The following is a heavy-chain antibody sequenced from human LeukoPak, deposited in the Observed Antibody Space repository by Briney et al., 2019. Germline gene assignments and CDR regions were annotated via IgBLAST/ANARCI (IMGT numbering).Heavy chain of an antibody. J-gene: IGHJ6*03. D-gene: IGHD4-17*01. CDR3: ARAYGDYGYYYYYYIDV. CDR2: IYYSGST. V-gene: IGHV4-59*01. CDR1: GGSISSYY. Sequence: SETLSRTCSGSGGSISSYYWSWIRQPPGKGLKWIGYIYYSGSTNYNHSLKSRVTISVDTSKHQFSLKLSSVTAADTAVYYCARAYGDYGYYYYYYIDVWGKGTTVTVSS.